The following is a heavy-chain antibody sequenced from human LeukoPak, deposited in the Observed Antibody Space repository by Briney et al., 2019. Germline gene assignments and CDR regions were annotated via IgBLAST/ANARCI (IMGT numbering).Heavy chain of an antibody. D-gene: IGHD3-22*01. Sequence: ASVNVSCMASGYTFTSYGISWVRQAPGQGLEWMGWISAYNGNTNYAQKLQGRVTMTTDTSTSTAYMELRSLRSDDTAVYYCARDMIPGAYDSSGYYVNYYYYYGMDVWGQGTTVTVSS. CDR2: ISAYNGNT. V-gene: IGHV1-18*01. J-gene: IGHJ6*02. CDR3: ARDMIPGAYDSSGYYVNYYYYYGMDV. CDR1: GYTFTSYG.